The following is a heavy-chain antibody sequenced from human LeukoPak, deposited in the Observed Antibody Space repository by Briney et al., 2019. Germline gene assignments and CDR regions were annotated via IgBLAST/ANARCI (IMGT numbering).Heavy chain of an antibody. CDR2: IYHSGST. D-gene: IGHD6-6*01. J-gene: IGHJ5*02. Sequence: SETLSLTCTVSGYSISSGYYWGWIRPPPGKGLEWIGIIYHSGSTYYNPSLKSRVTISLDTSKNQFSLKLSSVTAADTAVYYCTTYSSSSGWFDPWGQGTLVTVSS. CDR3: TTYSSSSGWFDP. CDR1: GYSISSGYY. V-gene: IGHV4-38-2*02.